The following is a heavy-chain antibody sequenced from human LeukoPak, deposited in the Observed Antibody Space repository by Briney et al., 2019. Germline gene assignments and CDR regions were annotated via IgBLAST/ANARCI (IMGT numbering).Heavy chain of an antibody. D-gene: IGHD2-2*01. CDR2: ISSSGSTI. CDR1: GFTFSDYY. V-gene: IGHV3-11*01. CDR3: AKGDIVVVPAAMVDYYYYGMDV. Sequence: GGSLRLSCAASGFTFSDYYMSWIRQAPGKGLEWVSYISSSGSTIYYADSVKGRFTISRDNSKNTLYLQMNSLRAEDTAVYYCAKGDIVVVPAAMVDYYYYGMDVWGQGTTVTVSS. J-gene: IGHJ6*02.